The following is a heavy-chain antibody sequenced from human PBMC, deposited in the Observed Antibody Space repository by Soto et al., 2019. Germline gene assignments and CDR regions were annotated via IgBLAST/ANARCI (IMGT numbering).Heavy chain of an antibody. CDR1: GLTFSNYA. CDR2: IGGSGSDT. J-gene: IGHJ4*02. D-gene: IGHD4-17*01. Sequence: GGSLRLSCTASGLTFSNYAMSWVRQAPGKGLERVSIIGGSGSDTYYADSVKGRFTVSRDNSKNTQYVQMNSLRDEDTAVYYCAETSSYGNYYLDYWGPGTLVTVSS. V-gene: IGHV3-23*01. CDR3: AETSSYGNYYLDY.